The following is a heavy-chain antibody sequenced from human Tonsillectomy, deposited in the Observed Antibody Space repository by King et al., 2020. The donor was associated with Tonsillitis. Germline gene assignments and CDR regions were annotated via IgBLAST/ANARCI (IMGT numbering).Heavy chain of an antibody. V-gene: IGHV3-48*03. CDR1: GFTFSSYE. CDR2: ISSSGSTI. Sequence: VQLVESGGGLVQPGGSLRLSCAASGFTFSSYEMNWVRQAPGKGLEWVSYISSSGSTIYYADSVKGRFTIYRDNAKNSLYLQMNSLRAEDTAVYYCASTVTTPNALDVWGKGTTVTVSS. J-gene: IGHJ6*04. D-gene: IGHD4-17*01. CDR3: ASTVTTPNALDV.